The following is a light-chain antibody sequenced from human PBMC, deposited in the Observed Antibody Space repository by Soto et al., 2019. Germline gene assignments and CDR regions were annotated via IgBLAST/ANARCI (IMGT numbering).Light chain of an antibody. V-gene: IGLV1-40*01. CDR3: QSYDSSLSGSYV. CDR2: GNS. J-gene: IGLJ1*01. CDR1: SSNIGAGYD. Sequence: SVLTQPPSVSGAPGQMVTISCTGSSSNIGAGYDVHWYQQLPGTAPKLLIYGNSNRPSGVPDRFSGSKSGTSGSLAITGLQAEDEADYYCQSYDSSLSGSYVFGTGTKVTVL.